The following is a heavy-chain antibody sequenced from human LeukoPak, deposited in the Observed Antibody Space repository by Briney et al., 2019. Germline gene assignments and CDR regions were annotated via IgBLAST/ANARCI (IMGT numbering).Heavy chain of an antibody. V-gene: IGHV4-61*01. CDR1: GGSVSSGSFY. Sequence: SETLSLTSTVSGGSVSSGSFYWSWIRQPPGKGLEWIGYIYYSGGTNYNPSLKSRVTISVDTSKNQFSLKLSSVTAADTAVHYCARVGQQPIKYFDYWGQGTLVTVSS. CDR2: IYYSGGT. J-gene: IGHJ4*02. CDR3: ARVGQQPIKYFDY. D-gene: IGHD6-13*01.